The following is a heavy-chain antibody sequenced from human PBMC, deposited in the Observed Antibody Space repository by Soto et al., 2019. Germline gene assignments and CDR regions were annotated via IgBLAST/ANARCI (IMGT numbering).Heavy chain of an antibody. Sequence: ASLKVSCKASGYTFTSYYMHWVRQAPGQGLEWMGIINPSGGSTSYAQKFQGRVTMTRDTSTSTVCMELSSLRSEDTAVYYCAREGLVLVPTTVNSDYYYYAMDVWGQGTTVTVSS. CDR3: AREGLVLVPTTVNSDYYYYAMDV. CDR1: GYTFTSYY. J-gene: IGHJ6*02. CDR2: INPSGGST. V-gene: IGHV1-46*01. D-gene: IGHD4-17*01.